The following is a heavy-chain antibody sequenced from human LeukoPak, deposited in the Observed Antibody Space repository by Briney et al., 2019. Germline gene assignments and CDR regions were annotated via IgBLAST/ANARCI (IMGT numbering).Heavy chain of an antibody. Sequence: GGSLRLSCAASGLTFSSYAVSWIRQAPGKGLEWVSYISSSGSTIYYADSVKGRFTISRDNAKNSLYLQMNSLRAEDTAVYYCATHPGAYYYDSSGYYGFQHWGQGTLVTVSS. CDR2: ISSSGSTI. CDR3: ATHPGAYYYDSSGYYGFQH. D-gene: IGHD3-22*01. J-gene: IGHJ1*01. V-gene: IGHV3-11*01. CDR1: GLTFSSYA.